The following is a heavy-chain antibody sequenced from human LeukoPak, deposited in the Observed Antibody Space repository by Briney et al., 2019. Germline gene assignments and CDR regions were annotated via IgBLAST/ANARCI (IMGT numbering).Heavy chain of an antibody. CDR2: IYYSGST. CDR1: GGSISSYY. CDR3: ARDLDYGDYEVDSAFDI. Sequence: SETLSLTCTVSGGSISSYYWSWIRQPPGKGLEWIGYIYYSGSTNYNPSLKSRVTISVDTSKNQFSLKLSSVTAADTAVYYCARDLDYGDYEVDSAFDIWGQRTMVTASS. V-gene: IGHV4-59*01. D-gene: IGHD4-17*01. J-gene: IGHJ3*02.